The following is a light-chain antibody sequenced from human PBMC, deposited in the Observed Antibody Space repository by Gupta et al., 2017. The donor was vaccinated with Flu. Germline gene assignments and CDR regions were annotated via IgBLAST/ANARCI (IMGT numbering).Light chain of an antibody. CDR1: SSDVGAYKY. Sequence: VTISCTGSSSDVGAYKYVHWYQQLPGIAPKLMIYGVSNRPSGVTDRFSGSKSGNSASLTIAGLQAEDEADYYCNSYASSISAGVFGGGTKLTVL. V-gene: IGLV2-8*01. J-gene: IGLJ3*02. CDR3: NSYASSISAGV. CDR2: GVS.